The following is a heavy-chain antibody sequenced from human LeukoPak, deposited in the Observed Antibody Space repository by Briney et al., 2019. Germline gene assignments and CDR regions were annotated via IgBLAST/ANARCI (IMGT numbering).Heavy chain of an antibody. V-gene: IGHV4-59*01. CDR2: ISNSGII. D-gene: IGHD6-13*01. CDR3: ARDSRSSSWPFYYGIDV. Sequence: KPSETLSLTCTVSGGFISYYYWSWIRQPPGKGLEWIGYISNSGIINCNPSLKSRVTISLDTSKTQFSLRLSSVIAADTAVYYCARDSRSSSWPFYYGIDVWGKGTTVTVSS. J-gene: IGHJ6*04. CDR1: GGFISYYY.